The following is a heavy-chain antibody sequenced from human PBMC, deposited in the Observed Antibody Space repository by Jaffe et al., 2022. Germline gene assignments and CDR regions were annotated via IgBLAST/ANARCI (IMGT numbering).Heavy chain of an antibody. V-gene: IGHV3-7*01. J-gene: IGHJ5*02. Sequence: EVQLVESGGGLVQPGGSLRLSCAASGFTFSSYWMSWVRQAPGKGLEWVANIKQDGSEKYYVDSVKGRFTISRDNAKNSLYLQMNSLRAEDTAVYYCARTRYDYIWGSYRNSGVNWFDPWGQGTLVTVSS. CDR1: GFTFSSYW. CDR2: IKQDGSEK. D-gene: IGHD3-16*02. CDR3: ARTRYDYIWGSYRNSGVNWFDP.